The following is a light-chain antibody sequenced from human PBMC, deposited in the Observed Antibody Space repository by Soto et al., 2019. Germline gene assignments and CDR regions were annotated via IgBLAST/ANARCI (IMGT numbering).Light chain of an antibody. CDR2: SAS. J-gene: IGKJ4*01. CDR1: EPITDF. V-gene: IGKV1-39*01. CDR3: QQTFSTFVT. Sequence: DIQMTQSPPSLSASLGDSVTITCRASEPITDFLNWYQLKPGKAPRLLIYSASNVQPGVPSRFSGSGYGTDVTLPLSGLQHEDDATYYCQQTFSTFVTFGAGTKVEV.